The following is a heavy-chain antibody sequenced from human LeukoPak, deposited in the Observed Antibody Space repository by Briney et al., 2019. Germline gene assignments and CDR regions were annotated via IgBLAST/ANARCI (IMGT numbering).Heavy chain of an antibody. J-gene: IGHJ4*02. D-gene: IGHD4-23*01. CDR1: GFTFSSHW. CDR2: LRHDGTVE. CDR3: AASAASPGNS. Sequence: GGSLRLSCAASGFTFSSHWMSWVRQAPGKGLEWVSNLRHDGTVEYYVDSVRGRFTISRDNAKNSLYLQMTNLRAEDTAVYYCAASAASPGNSWGLGTLVTVSS. V-gene: IGHV3-7*01.